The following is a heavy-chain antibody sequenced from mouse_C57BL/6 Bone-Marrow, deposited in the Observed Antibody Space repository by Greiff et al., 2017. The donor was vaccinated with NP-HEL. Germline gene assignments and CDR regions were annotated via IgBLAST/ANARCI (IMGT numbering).Heavy chain of an antibody. CDR2: IYPGGGYT. D-gene: IGHD1-1*01. V-gene: IGHV1-63*01. J-gene: IGHJ3*01. Sequence: QVQLKESGAELVRPGTSVKMSCKASGYTFTNYWIGWAKQRPGHGLEWIGDIYPGGGYTNYNEKFKGKATLTADKSSSTAYMQFSSLTSEDSAIYYCARSGGSSYGWFAYWGQGTLVTVSA. CDR1: GYTFTNYW. CDR3: ARSGGSSYGWFAY.